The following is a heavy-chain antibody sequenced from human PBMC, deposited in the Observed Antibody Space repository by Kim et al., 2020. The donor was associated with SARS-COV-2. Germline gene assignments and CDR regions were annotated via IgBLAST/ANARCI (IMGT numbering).Heavy chain of an antibody. CDR1: GYSFTDYY. Sequence: ASVKVSCKASGYSFTDYYMHWVRQVPGQGLEWMGWINPNSGGINYAQKFQGRVTLTRDTSISTAYMELTSLRSDDTAVYYCARSGLVVAASTPTDYWGQG. D-gene: IGHD2-15*01. V-gene: IGHV1-2*02. CDR2: INPNSGGI. J-gene: IGHJ4*02. CDR3: ARSGLVVAASTPTDY.